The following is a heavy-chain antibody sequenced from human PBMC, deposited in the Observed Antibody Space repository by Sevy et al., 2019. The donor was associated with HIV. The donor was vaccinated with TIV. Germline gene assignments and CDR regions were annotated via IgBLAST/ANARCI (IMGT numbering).Heavy chain of an antibody. Sequence: ASVKVSCKASGYTFTSYGISWVRQAPGKGLEWMGGISAYNGNTNYAQKLQGRVTMTTDTSTSTAYMELRSLRSDDTAVYYCARDLSHSRYPGIAAADYWGQGTLVTVSS. V-gene: IGHV1-18*04. D-gene: IGHD6-13*01. CDR3: ARDLSHSRYPGIAAADY. CDR2: ISAYNGNT. CDR1: GYTFTSYG. J-gene: IGHJ4*02.